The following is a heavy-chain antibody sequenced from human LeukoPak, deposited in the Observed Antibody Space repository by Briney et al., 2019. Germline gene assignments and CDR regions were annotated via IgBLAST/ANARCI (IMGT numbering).Heavy chain of an antibody. J-gene: IGHJ4*02. CDR2: IWYDGSNK. V-gene: IGHV3-33*01. CDR1: GFTFSSYG. Sequence: GGSLRLSCAASGFTFSSYGMHWVRQAPGKGLGWVAVIWYDGSNKYYADSVKGRFTISRANSKNTLYLQMNSLRAEATAVYYCARDSSSWYQLTYYFDYWGQGTLVTVSS. D-gene: IGHD6-13*01. CDR3: ARDSSSWYQLTYYFDY.